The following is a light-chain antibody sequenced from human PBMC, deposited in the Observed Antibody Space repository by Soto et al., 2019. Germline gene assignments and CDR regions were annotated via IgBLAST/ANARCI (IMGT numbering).Light chain of an antibody. CDR2: AAS. Sequence: DIQMTQSPYSLSAAVGDRVPITCRASQGISTDFGWYQQKPWKAPKRLIYAASSLQSGVPSRFSGSVSGTAFTLTISSLQPEDFATYYCLQHNSYHLTFGGGPKVEI. CDR1: QGISTD. V-gene: IGKV1-17*01. CDR3: LQHNSYHLT. J-gene: IGKJ4*01.